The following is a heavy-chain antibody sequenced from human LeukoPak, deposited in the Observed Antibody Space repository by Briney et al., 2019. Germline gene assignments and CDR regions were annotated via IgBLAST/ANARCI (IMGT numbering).Heavy chain of an antibody. CDR2: IYSGGST. CDR1: GFTVSSNY. Sequence: GGSLRLSCAASGFTVSSNYMSWVRQAPGKGLEWVSVIYSGGSTYYADSVKGRFTISRDNSKNMLYLQMNSLRAEDTAVYYCAREEQQLGYFDYWGQGTLVTVSS. J-gene: IGHJ4*02. D-gene: IGHD6-13*01. V-gene: IGHV3-66*01. CDR3: AREEQQLGYFDY.